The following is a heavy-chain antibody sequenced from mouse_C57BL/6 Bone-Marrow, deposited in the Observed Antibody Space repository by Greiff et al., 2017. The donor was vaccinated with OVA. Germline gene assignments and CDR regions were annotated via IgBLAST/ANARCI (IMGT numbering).Heavy chain of an antibody. CDR2: IYPGSGST. CDR1: GYTFTSYW. V-gene: IGHV1-55*01. D-gene: IGHD1-1*01. CDR3: ARRYDGSSYWYCDV. Sequence: QVQLQQPGAELVKPGASVKMSCKASGYTFTSYWITWVKQRPGQGLEWIGDIYPGSGSTNYNEKFKSKATLTVDTSSSTAYMQLSSLTSEDSAVYYCARRYDGSSYWYCDVWGTGTTVTVSS. J-gene: IGHJ1*03.